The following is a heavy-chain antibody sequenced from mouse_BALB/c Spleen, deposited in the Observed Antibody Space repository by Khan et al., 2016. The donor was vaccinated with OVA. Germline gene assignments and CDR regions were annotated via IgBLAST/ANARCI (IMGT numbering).Heavy chain of an antibody. V-gene: IGHV1-9*01. CDR2: LFPGSISP. CDR1: GYTFSSYW. CDR3: ARGGYGGFAY. Sequence: QVQLQQSGGDLMKPGASVKISCKATGYTFSSYWIEWIKQRPGHGLEWIGQLFPGSISPPYNEKFKGKATFTAATSSNTAYMQLSSLTSEDSAVYYCARGGYGGFAYWGQGTLVTVSA. J-gene: IGHJ3*01. D-gene: IGHD2-2*01.